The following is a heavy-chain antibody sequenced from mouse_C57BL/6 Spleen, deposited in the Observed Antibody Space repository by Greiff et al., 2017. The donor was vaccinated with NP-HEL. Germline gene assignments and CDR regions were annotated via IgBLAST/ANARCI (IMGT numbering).Heavy chain of an antibody. J-gene: IGHJ4*01. CDR1: GYAFSSSW. CDR3: ARSTTVVADYAMDY. D-gene: IGHD1-1*01. Sequence: VQLQQSGPELVKPGASVKISCKASGYAFSSSWMNWVKQRPGKGLEWIGRIYPGDGDTNYNGKFKGKATLTADKSSSTAYMQLSSLTSEDSAVYFCARSTTVVADYAMDYGGQGTSVTVSS. CDR2: IYPGDGDT. V-gene: IGHV1-82*01.